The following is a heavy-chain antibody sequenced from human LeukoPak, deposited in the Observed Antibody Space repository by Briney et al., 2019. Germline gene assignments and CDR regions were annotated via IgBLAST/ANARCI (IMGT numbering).Heavy chain of an antibody. CDR3: ARGPTYYYDSSGYSFFFQH. D-gene: IGHD3-22*01. J-gene: IGHJ1*01. V-gene: IGHV4-39*07. Sequence: PSETLSLTCTVSGGSISTIPLYWGWIRQPPGKGLEWIGEINHSGSTNYNPSLKSRVTISVDTSKNQFSLKLSSVTAADTAVYYCARGPTYYYDSSGYSFFFQHWGQGTLVTVSS. CDR2: INHSGST. CDR1: GGSISTIPLY.